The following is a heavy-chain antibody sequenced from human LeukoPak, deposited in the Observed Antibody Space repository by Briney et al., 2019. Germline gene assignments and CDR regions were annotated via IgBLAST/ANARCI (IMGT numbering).Heavy chain of an antibody. D-gene: IGHD1-26*01. CDR3: ARGGRSGATKT. CDR1: GGSFSGYY. Sequence: SETLSLTCAVYGGSFSGYYWSWIRQPPGKGLEWIGEVNHSGSTNYNPSLKSRVTISVDTSKNQFSLKLSSVTAADTAVYYCARGGRSGATKTWGQGTLVTVSS. J-gene: IGHJ5*02. V-gene: IGHV4-34*01. CDR2: VNHSGST.